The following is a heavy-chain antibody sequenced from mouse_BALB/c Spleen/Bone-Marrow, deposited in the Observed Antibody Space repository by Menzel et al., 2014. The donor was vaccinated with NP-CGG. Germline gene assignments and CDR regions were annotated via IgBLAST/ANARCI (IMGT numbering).Heavy chain of an antibody. Sequence: EVQGVESGGGLVQPGGSRKLSCAASGFTFSSFGIHWVRQAPEKGLEWVAYISSGSSNIYYADTVKGRFTISRDNPKNTLFLQMASLRSEDTAMYYCTRGGNWDDFDYWGQGTPLTVSS. CDR1: GFTFSSFG. CDR2: ISSGSSNI. D-gene: IGHD4-1*01. V-gene: IGHV5-17*02. J-gene: IGHJ2*01. CDR3: TRGGNWDDFDY.